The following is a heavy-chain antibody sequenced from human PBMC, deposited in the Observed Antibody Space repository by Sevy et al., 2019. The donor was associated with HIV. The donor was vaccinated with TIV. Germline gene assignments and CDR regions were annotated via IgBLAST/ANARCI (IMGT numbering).Heavy chain of an antibody. CDR1: GFSYSSYG. Sequence: GGSLRLSCAASGFSYSSYGMHWVRQAPGKGLEWVAYIQYDGSNKDYADSVKGRFTISRDNVKNTLDLQMNSLSVEDTAVYYCVKEGGGEGGDHWGQGTLVTVSS. CDR3: VKEGGGEGGDH. J-gene: IGHJ4*02. CDR2: IQYDGSNK. V-gene: IGHV3-30*02. D-gene: IGHD2-21*01.